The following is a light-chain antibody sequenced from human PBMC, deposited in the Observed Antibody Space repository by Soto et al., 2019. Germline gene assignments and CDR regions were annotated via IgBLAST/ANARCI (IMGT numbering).Light chain of an antibody. J-gene: IGKJ1*01. CDR1: QSVGSY. CDR3: QQRYNWPWT. CDR2: DAS. V-gene: IGKV3-11*01. Sequence: EIVLTQSPATLSLSPGERATLSCRASQSVGSYLGWYQQKPGQAPRLLIYDASNRATGIPARFTGSGSATDFTLTISSLDPEDFAVYYCQQRYNWPWTFGQGTKVEIK.